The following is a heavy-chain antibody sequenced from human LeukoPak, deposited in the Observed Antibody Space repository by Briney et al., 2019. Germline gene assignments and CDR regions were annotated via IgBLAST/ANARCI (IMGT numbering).Heavy chain of an antibody. J-gene: IGHJ4*02. D-gene: IGHD3-22*01. CDR1: GGTLSSYP. CDR2: IIPILGLT. CDR3: ASRYYDSSEYYQYYFDY. Sequence: ASVKVSCKASGGTLSSYPVSWVRQAPGQGLELMGRIIPILGLTNYAQRFQGRVTITADTSTKSVYMELNSLTSEDTAVYYCASRYYDSSEYYQYYFDYWGQGTLVTVSS. V-gene: IGHV1-69*02.